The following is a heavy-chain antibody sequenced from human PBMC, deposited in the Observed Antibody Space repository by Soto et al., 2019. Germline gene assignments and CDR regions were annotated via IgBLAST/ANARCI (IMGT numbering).Heavy chain of an antibody. CDR3: ARHVHSSGNEAFDY. Sequence: PGGSLRLSCAASGFTFSTYSMNWVRQAPGKGLEWVSYISSSSSTIFYTDSVKGRFTVSRDNAKNSLYLQMNSLRAEDTAVYYCARHVHSSGNEAFDYWGQGTLVTVSS. J-gene: IGHJ4*02. V-gene: IGHV3-48*01. CDR1: GFTFSTYS. CDR2: ISSSSSTI. D-gene: IGHD1-1*01.